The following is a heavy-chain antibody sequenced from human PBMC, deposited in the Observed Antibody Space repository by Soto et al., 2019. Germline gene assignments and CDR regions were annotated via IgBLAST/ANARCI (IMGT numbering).Heavy chain of an antibody. Sequence: GGSLRLSCSASGFTFSSYAMHWVRQAPGKGLEYVSAISSNGGSTYYADSVKGRFTISRDNSKNTLYLQMSSLRAEDTAVYYCVKADRDTPRRGYFDYWGQGTLVTVSS. CDR1: GFTFSSYA. CDR3: VKADRDTPRRGYFDY. D-gene: IGHD6-13*01. CDR2: ISSNGGST. V-gene: IGHV3-64D*08. J-gene: IGHJ4*02.